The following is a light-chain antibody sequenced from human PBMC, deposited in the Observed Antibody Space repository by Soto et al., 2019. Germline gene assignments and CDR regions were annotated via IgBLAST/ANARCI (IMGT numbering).Light chain of an antibody. CDR3: TSYTRSITVV. J-gene: IGLJ2*01. V-gene: IGLV2-14*01. Sequence: QSALTQPASVSGSAGQSITISCTGTSSDVGGYNYVSWYQHHPGKAPKLIIYEVSTRPSGVSNRFSGSKSGNTASLTISGLQAEDEADYDCTSYTRSITVVFGGGTKVTVL. CDR2: EVS. CDR1: SSDVGGYNY.